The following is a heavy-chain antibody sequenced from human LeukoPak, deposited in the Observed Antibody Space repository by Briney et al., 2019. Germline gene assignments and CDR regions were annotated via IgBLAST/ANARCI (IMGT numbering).Heavy chain of an antibody. Sequence: ASVKVSCKASGGTFSSYAISWVRQAPGQGLEWMGWINAGNGNTKYSQKFQGRVTITRDTSASTAYMELSSLRSEDTAVYYCARDRAEGECIRPNLQDV. D-gene: IGHD3-16*01. V-gene: IGHV1-3*01. CDR2: INAGNGNT. CDR1: GGTFSSYA. CDR3: ARDRAEGECIRPNLQDV. J-gene: IGHJ6*01.